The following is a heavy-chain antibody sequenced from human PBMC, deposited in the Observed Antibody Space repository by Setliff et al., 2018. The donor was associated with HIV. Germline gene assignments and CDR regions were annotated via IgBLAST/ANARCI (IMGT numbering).Heavy chain of an antibody. CDR2: IYSDDYT. CDR3: ARDRVVGATLDPLDL. D-gene: IGHD1-26*01. V-gene: IGHV3-66*01. J-gene: IGHJ3*01. CDR1: GLSVSNKY. Sequence: GGSLRLSCAASGLSVSNKYMTWVRQAPGKGLEWVSIIYSDDYTYYADSIKGRFTISRDSSKNTLYLQMTSLRAEDTAVYYCARDRVVGATLDPLDLWGQGTMVTV.